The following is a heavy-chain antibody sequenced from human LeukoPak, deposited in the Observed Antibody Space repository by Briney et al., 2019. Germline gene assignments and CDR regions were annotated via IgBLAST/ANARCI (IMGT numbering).Heavy chain of an antibody. CDR2: ISTSGTT. CDR1: GGSISSSY. V-gene: IGHV4-4*07. J-gene: IGHJ5*02. D-gene: IGHD1-26*01. Sequence: SETLSLTCSISGGSISSSYWSWIRQPAGKGLEWIGRISTSGTTNYSPSLKGRLTMSIDTSKRQFSLNLRSVTAADTAMYYCARDMGGGWFDPWGQGALVPVSS. CDR3: ARDMGGGWFDP.